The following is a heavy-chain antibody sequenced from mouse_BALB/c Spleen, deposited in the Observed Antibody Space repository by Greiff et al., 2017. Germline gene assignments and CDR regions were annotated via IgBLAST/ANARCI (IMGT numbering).Heavy chain of an antibody. V-gene: IGHV5-9-4*01. J-gene: IGHJ4*01. Sequence: EVKLVESGGGLVQPGGSRKLSCAASGFTFSSYAMSWVRQSPEKRLEWVAEISSGGSYTYYPDTVTGRFTISRDNAKNTLYLEMSSLRSEDTAMYYCASFITTAHYAMDYWGQGTSVTVSS. CDR3: ASFITTAHYAMDY. CDR1: GFTFSSYA. D-gene: IGHD1-1*01. CDR2: ISSGGSYT.